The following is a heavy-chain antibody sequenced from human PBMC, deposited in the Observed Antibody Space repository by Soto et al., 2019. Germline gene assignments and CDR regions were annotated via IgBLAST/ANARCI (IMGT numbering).Heavy chain of an antibody. V-gene: IGHV4-39*01. CDR3: ARRFSWVAVAGTFDY. Sequence: QLQLQESGPGLVKPSETLSLTCTVSGGSISSSSYYWGWIRQPPGKGLEWIGSIYYSGSTYYNPSLKSRVTISVDTSKNQFSLKLSSVTAADTAVYYCARRFSWVAVAGTFDYWGQGTLVTVSS. CDR2: IYYSGST. D-gene: IGHD6-19*01. CDR1: GGSISSSSYY. J-gene: IGHJ4*02.